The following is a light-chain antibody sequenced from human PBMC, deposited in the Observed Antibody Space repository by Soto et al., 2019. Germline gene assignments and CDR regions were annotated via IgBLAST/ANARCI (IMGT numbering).Light chain of an antibody. J-gene: IGKJ1*01. V-gene: IGKV3-11*01. CDR2: DAS. Sequence: EIVLTQSPATLSLSPGERATLCCRASQSVSSYLAWYQQKPGQAPRLLIYDASNRATGIPARFSVSGSGTDFTLTISSLEPEDFAVYYCQQRSNWWTFGQGTKVEIK. CDR3: QQRSNWWT. CDR1: QSVSSY.